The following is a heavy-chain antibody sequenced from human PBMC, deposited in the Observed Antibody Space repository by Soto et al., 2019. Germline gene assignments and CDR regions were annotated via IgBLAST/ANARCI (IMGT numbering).Heavy chain of an antibody. CDR1: GFTFSSYA. D-gene: IGHD6-13*01. CDR2: ISYDGSNK. V-gene: IGHV3-30-3*01. CDR3: ARRQQLVQDHYYYYYGMDV. J-gene: IGHJ6*02. Sequence: PGESLKISCAASGFTFSSYAMHWVRQAPGKGLEWVAVISYDGSNKYYADSVKGRFTISRDNSKNTLYLQMNSLRAEDTAVYYCARRQQLVQDHYYYYYGMDVWGQGTTVTVSS.